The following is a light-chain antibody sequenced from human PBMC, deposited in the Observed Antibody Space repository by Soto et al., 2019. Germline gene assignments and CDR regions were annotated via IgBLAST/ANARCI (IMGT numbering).Light chain of an antibody. V-gene: IGLV2-14*01. J-gene: IGLJ1*01. CDR2: EVS. CDR3: SSFTDSSTYV. Sequence: QSVLTQPASVSGSPGQSITISCTGTSGDVGGYDYVSWFQQHPGKAPKRMIYEVSNRPSGVSNRFSGSKSGNTASLTISGLQAEDEADYYCSSFTDSSTYVFGTGTKVTVL. CDR1: SGDVGGYDY.